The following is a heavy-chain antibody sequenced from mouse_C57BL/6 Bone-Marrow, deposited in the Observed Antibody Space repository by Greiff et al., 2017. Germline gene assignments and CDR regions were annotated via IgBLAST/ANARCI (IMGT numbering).Heavy chain of an antibody. D-gene: IGHD2-3*01. Sequence: VQLQQSGAELVRPGASVKLSCTASGFNIKDDYIHWVKQRPDQGLEWIGWIDPEIGDTEYASKFQGKATITSDTSSNTAYLQLSILTSEDTAVYYCSSFDGNYFDFWGQGTPLTVAS. CDR1: GFNIKDDY. V-gene: IGHV14-4*01. J-gene: IGHJ2*01. CDR3: SSFDGNYFDF. CDR2: IDPEIGDT.